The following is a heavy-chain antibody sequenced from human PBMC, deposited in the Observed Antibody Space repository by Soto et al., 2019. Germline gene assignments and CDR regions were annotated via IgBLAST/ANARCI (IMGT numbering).Heavy chain of an antibody. V-gene: IGHV3-23*01. J-gene: IGHJ6*02. CDR2: ISGSGVTT. Sequence: EMQLLESGGGLVQPGGSLRLSCVGSGFTFRIYTMAWVRQAPGKGPEWVSDISGSGVTTNYADAVKGRFTISRDNSNNTLFLQMNSLRVEDTAVYYCAKELVATVRYSGMDVWGQGTTVTVSS. CDR3: AKELVATVRYSGMDV. CDR1: GFTFRIYT. D-gene: IGHD5-12*01.